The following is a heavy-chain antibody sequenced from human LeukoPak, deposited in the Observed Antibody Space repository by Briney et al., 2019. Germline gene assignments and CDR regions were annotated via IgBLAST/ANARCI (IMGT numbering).Heavy chain of an antibody. D-gene: IGHD3-10*01. J-gene: IGHJ3*02. CDR3: SRGGFYGSGVDAFDI. Sequence: PSETLSLTCTVSGDSISSGVYYWTWIRQPPGKGLQWIGYIRDSTTTFQSLSLKSRVTMLEDRSKNQVSLKLDSVTAADTAVYYCSRGGFYGSGVDAFDIWGQGTMVTVSS. CDR1: GDSISSGVYY. CDR2: IRDSTTT. V-gene: IGHV4-30-2*01.